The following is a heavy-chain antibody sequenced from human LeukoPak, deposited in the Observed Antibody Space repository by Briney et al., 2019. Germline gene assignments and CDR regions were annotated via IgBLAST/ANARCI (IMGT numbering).Heavy chain of an antibody. J-gene: IGHJ4*02. CDR2: ISGSGGST. D-gene: IGHD1-26*01. CDR1: GFTFSSHA. Sequence: PGGSLRLSCAASGFTFSSHAMSWVRQAPGKGLEWVSAISGSGGSTYYPDSVKGRFTITRDNSKNTLYLQMNSLRAEDTAVYYCARYSGSYPDYWGQGTLVTVSS. CDR3: ARYSGSYPDY. V-gene: IGHV3-23*01.